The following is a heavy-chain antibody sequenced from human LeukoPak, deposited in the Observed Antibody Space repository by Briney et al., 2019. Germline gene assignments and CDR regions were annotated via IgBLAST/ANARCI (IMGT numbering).Heavy chain of an antibody. CDR2: IRYDGSNK. Sequence: PGGSLRLSCAASGFTFSSYGMHWVRQAPGKGLEWVAFIRYDGSNKYYADSVKGRFTISRDNSKNTLYLQMYSLRAEDTAVYYCAKDRRSYSSGWYFDYWGQGTLVTVSS. J-gene: IGHJ4*02. D-gene: IGHD6-19*01. CDR3: AKDRRSYSSGWYFDY. CDR1: GFTFSSYG. V-gene: IGHV3-30*02.